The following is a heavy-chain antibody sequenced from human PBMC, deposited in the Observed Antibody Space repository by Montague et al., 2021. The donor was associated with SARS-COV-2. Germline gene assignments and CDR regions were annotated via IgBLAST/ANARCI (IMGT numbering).Heavy chain of an antibody. D-gene: IGHD2-15*01. CDR1: GYTFTNYY. CDR3: ARAEYCSGGSCGYYYYGMDV. V-gene: IGHV1-8*01. J-gene: IGHJ6*02. Sequence: SVKVSCKASGYTFTNYYINWVRQAPGQGLEWMGWMYPNNDNRGYTQKFEGRVTMTRNTSISTAHMELSSLRSEDTAVYYCARAEYCSGGSCGYYYYGMDVWGQGTSVTVSS. CDR2: MYPNNDNR.